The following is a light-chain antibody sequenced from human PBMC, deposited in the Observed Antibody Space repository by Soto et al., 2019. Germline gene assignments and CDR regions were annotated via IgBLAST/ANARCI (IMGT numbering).Light chain of an antibody. CDR2: DAS. CDR1: QDISNY. Sequence: DIQMTQSPSSLSASVGDRVTITCQASQDISNYLNWYQQKPGKAPKLLIYDASNLEIGVPSRFSGCGSGTDFTFTISSLQPEDIEKYSCQQYHNLPPMYTFGQGTKLEIK. V-gene: IGKV1-33*01. J-gene: IGKJ2*01. CDR3: QQYHNLPPMYT.